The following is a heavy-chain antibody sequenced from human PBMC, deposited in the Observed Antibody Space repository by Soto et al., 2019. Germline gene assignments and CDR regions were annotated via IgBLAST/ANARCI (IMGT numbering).Heavy chain of an antibody. CDR2: IFWDDDK. CDR3: AHTPQIVSPWGYAY. Sequence: QITLKESGPTMVKPTQTLTLTCTFSGFSLSTSGVGVGWIRQPPGEALEWLAPIFWDDDKRYSPSLNSRLTITKDTSKNQVVLTMTKMDPIDTATYYCAHTPQIVSPWGYAYWGQGTLVTVSS. J-gene: IGHJ4*02. V-gene: IGHV2-5*02. D-gene: IGHD2-15*01. CDR1: GFSLSTSGVG.